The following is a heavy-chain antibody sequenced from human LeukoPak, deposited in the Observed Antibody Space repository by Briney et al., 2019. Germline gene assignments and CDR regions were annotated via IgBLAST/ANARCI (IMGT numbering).Heavy chain of an antibody. CDR3: ARDGPNEGGYYTIDY. D-gene: IGHD3-3*01. J-gene: IGHJ4*02. CDR2: IYYSGST. V-gene: IGHV4-59*01. Sequence: SETLSLTCAVYGGSFSGYYWSWIRQPPGKGLEWIGYIYYSGSTNYNPSLKSRVTISVDTSKNQLSLQLSSVTAADTAVYYCARDGPNEGGYYTIDYWGQGTLVTVSS. CDR1: GGSFSGYY.